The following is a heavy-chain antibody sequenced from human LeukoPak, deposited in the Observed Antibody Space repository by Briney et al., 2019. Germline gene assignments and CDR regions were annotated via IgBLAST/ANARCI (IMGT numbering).Heavy chain of an antibody. V-gene: IGHV3-7*01. Sequence: GGSLRLSCAASGFTFSSYAMSWVRQAPGKGLEWVANINQDGSEKDYVDSVKGRFTISRDNAKNSLYLQMNSLRAEDTAVYYCARGSGSYPDWGQGTLVTVSS. CDR3: ARGSGSYPD. J-gene: IGHJ4*02. CDR1: GFTFSSYA. D-gene: IGHD1-26*01. CDR2: INQDGSEK.